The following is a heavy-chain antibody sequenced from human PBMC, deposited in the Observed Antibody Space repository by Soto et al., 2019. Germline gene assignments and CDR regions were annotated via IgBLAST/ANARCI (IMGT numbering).Heavy chain of an antibody. J-gene: IGHJ4*02. V-gene: IGHV4-39*01. CDR1: GGSISSSSYY. CDR3: ARHSXGLITMIVVRMGYYFDY. D-gene: IGHD3-22*01. CDR2: IYYSGST. Sequence: SETLSLTCTVSGGSISSSSYYWGWIRQPPGKGLEWIGSIYYSGSTYYNPSLKSRVTISVDTSKNQFSLKLSSVTAADTAVYYCARHSXGLITMIVVRMGYYFDYWGQGTLVTVSS.